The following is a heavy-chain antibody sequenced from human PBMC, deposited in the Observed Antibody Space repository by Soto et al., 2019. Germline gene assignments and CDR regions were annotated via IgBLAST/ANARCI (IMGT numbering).Heavy chain of an antibody. CDR3: AIGGGQIYYKGLDV. CDR2: ISGTGDTK. CDR1: GLFFSDYY. J-gene: IGHJ6*02. Sequence: GGSLRLSGAASGLFFSDYYLSWIRQAPGKALECVAYISGTGDTKYYADSVTGRFTISRDNPKNSLYLQMNSLRPEDAAVYYCAIGGGQIYYKGLDVWGQGTTVTVSS. V-gene: IGHV3-11*01. D-gene: IGHD3-10*01.